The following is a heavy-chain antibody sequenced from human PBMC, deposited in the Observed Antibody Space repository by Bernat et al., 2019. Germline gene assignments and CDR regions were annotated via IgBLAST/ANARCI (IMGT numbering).Heavy chain of an antibody. CDR1: GGSISSSSYY. CDR2: IYYSGST. Sequence: QVQLQESGPGLVKPPETLSLTCTVSGGSISSSSYYWGWIRQPPGKGLEWIGSIYYSGSTYYNPSLKSRVTISVDTSKNQFSLKLSSVTAADTAVYYCATSPDYDYIWGSYRYTGTFDYWGQGTLVTVSS. V-gene: IGHV4-39*01. D-gene: IGHD3-16*02. CDR3: ATSPDYDYIWGSYRYTGTFDY. J-gene: IGHJ4*02.